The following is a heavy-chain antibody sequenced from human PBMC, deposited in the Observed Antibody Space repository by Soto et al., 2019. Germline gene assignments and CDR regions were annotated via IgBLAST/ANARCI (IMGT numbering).Heavy chain of an antibody. V-gene: IGHV4-31*03. CDR1: GGSISSGGYY. CDR2: IYYSGST. Sequence: SETLSLTCTVSGGSISSGGYYWSWIRQHPGKGLEWIGYIYYSGSTYYNPSLKSRVTISVDTSKNQFSLKLSSVTAADTAVYYCAREGSIAAPQTSVFDYWGQGTPVTVSS. D-gene: IGHD6-6*01. CDR3: AREGSIAAPQTSVFDY. J-gene: IGHJ4*02.